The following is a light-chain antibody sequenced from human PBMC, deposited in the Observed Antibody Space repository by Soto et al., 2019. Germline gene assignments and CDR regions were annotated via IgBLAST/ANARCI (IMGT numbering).Light chain of an antibody. CDR1: QSISTY. CDR3: QQSYSRPLT. J-gene: IGKJ4*01. CDR2: DAS. V-gene: IGKV1-39*01. Sequence: DIQMTQSPSSLSASVRDRVTITCRASQSISTYVNWYQQKPGKAPKLLIFDASSLQSGVPSRFSGSGSGTDFTLTISSLQPEDFATYYCQQSYSRPLTFGGGTKVEIK.